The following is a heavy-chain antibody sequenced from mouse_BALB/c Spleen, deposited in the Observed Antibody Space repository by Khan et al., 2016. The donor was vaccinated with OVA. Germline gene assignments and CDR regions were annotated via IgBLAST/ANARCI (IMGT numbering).Heavy chain of an antibody. D-gene: IGHD1-1*01. V-gene: IGHV3-2*02. J-gene: IGHJ2*01. CDR2: ISYSGNT. Sequence: EVQLQESGPGLVKPSQSLSLTCTVTGYSITSDYAWNWLRQFPGNKLEWMGFISYSGNTNYNPSLKSRIPITRDTSKNQFFLQLNSVTTEDTATYYCARVYGGDFDYWGQGTTLTVSS. CDR1: GYSITSDYA. CDR3: ARVYGGDFDY.